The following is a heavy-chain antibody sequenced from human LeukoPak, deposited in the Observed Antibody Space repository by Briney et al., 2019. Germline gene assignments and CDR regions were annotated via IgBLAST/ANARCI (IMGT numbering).Heavy chain of an antibody. V-gene: IGHV4-34*01. Sequence: SETLSLTCAVYGGSFSGYYWSWIRQPPGKGLEWIGEINHSGSTNYNPSLKSRVTISVDTSKNQFSLKLSSVTTADTAVYYCARRTYYDFWSGYFDIWGQGTMVTVSS. CDR1: GGSFSGYY. J-gene: IGHJ3*02. D-gene: IGHD3-3*01. CDR3: ARRTYYDFWSGYFDI. CDR2: INHSGST.